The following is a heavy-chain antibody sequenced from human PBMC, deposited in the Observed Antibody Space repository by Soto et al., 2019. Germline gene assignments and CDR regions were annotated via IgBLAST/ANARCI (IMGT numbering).Heavy chain of an antibody. J-gene: IGHJ4*02. CDR2: IYHTGSS. CDR1: GVSISSGDFY. CDR3: ARNLYSSGWYFDY. V-gene: IGHV4-30-4*01. Sequence: SSETLSLTCTVSGVSISSGDFYWSWIRQPPGKGLEWIGYIYHTGSSQYHPSLRGRVAFSMDTSKNQFSLELRSVTAADTAVYYCARNLYSSGWYFDYWGQGTLVTVSS. D-gene: IGHD6-19*01.